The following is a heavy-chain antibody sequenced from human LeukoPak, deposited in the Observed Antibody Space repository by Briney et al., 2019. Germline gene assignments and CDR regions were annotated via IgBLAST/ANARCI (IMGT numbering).Heavy chain of an antibody. CDR3: ARGPHYDFWSGFQNWFDP. D-gene: IGHD3-3*01. CDR1: GYTFTSYD. J-gene: IGHJ5*02. CDR2: MNPNSGNT. V-gene: IGHV1-8*01. Sequence: RASVKVSCKASGYTFTSYDINWVRQATGQGLEWMGWMNPNSGNTGYAQKFQGRVTMTRNTSISTAYMELSSLRSEDTAVYYCARGPHYDFWSGFQNWFDPWGQGTLVTVSS.